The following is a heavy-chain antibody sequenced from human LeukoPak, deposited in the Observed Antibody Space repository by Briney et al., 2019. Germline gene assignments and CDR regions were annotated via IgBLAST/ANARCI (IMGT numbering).Heavy chain of an antibody. CDR1: GFTFGDYA. CDR2: IRSKAHGGTT. D-gene: IGHD1-14*01. J-gene: IGHJ4*02. V-gene: IGHV3-49*03. Sequence: GGSLRLSCAASGFTFGDYAMSWFRQAPGKGLEWVGFIRSKAHGGTTDCAASVKGRFTISRDDSKSSAYLQMNSLKTEDTAVYYCTRGGWVNRYDYWGQGTLVTVSS. CDR3: TRGGWVNRYDY.